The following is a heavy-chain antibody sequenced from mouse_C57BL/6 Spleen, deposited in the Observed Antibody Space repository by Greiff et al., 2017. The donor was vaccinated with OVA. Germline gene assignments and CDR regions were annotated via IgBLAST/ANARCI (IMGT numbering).Heavy chain of an antibody. Sequence: QVQLQQPGAELVMPGASVKLSCKASGYTFTSYWMHWVKQRPGQGLEWIGEIDPSDSYTNYNQKFKGKSTLTVDKSSSTAYMQLSSLTSEDSAVYYCARCPPYYGYLYYAMDYWGQGTSVTVSS. CDR1: GYTFTSYW. V-gene: IGHV1-69*01. CDR2: IDPSDSYT. D-gene: IGHD2-9*01. J-gene: IGHJ4*01. CDR3: ARCPPYYGYLYYAMDY.